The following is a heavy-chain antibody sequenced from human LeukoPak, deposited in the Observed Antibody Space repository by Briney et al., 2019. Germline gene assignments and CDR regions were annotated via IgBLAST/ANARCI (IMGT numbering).Heavy chain of an antibody. CDR2: ISWNSGSI. Sequence: GRSLRLSCAASGFTFDDYAMHWVRQAPGKGLEWVSGISWNSGSIGYADSVKGRFTISRDNAKNSLYLQMNSLRAEDTALYYCAKDHGMDVWGQGTTVTVSS. V-gene: IGHV3-9*01. J-gene: IGHJ6*02. CDR3: AKDHGMDV. CDR1: GFTFDDYA.